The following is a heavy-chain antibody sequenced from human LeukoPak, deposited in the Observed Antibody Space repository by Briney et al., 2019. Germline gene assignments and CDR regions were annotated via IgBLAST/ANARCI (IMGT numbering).Heavy chain of an antibody. D-gene: IGHD4-17*01. CDR2: VFYNGAT. Sequence: SETLSLTCIVSGGSISSSIYYWAWVRQPPGKGLEWIGTVFYNGATQYSPSLRSRVTISVDRSKYQFSLKLSSVTAADTAVYYCARGNHATYGDLNGGFDYWGQGTLVTVSS. CDR1: GGSISSSIYY. V-gene: IGHV4-39*07. J-gene: IGHJ4*02. CDR3: ARGNHATYGDLNGGFDY.